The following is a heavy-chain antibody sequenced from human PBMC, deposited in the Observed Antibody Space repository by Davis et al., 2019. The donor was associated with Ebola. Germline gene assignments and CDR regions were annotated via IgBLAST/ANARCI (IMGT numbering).Heavy chain of an antibody. CDR1: GFTFSSYA. V-gene: IGHV3-30-3*01. D-gene: IGHD4-17*01. CDR2: ISYDGSNK. Sequence: PGGSLRLSCAASGFTFSSYAMHWVRQAPGKGLEWVAVISYDGSNKYYADSVKGRFTISRDNSKNTLYLQMNSLRAEDTAVYYCAKDPTPTTTVTSNWFDPWGQGTLVTVSS. CDR3: AKDPTPTTTVTSNWFDP. J-gene: IGHJ5*02.